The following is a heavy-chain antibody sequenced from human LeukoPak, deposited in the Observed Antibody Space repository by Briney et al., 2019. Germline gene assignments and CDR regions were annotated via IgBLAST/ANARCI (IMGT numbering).Heavy chain of an antibody. D-gene: IGHD3-3*01. CDR1: GFTFSSYW. CDR2: IKEDGSDK. J-gene: IGHJ4*02. CDR3: ARDLVWSGYPHDY. Sequence: GGSPRLSCAAYGFTFSSYWMSWVRQAPGKGPEWVANIKEDGSDKYYVDSVKGRFTISRDNAKNSLYLQMNSLRAEDTAVYYCARDLVWSGYPHDYWGQGTLVTVSS. V-gene: IGHV3-7*01.